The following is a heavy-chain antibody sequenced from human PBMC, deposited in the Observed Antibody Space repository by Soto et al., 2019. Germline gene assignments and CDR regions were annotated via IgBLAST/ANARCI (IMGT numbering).Heavy chain of an antibody. CDR3: ARTVSSSPPYYYYYGMDV. J-gene: IGHJ6*02. CDR2: IIPIFGTA. Sequence: AVKVSCKASGGTLSSYAISWVRQAPGQGIEWMGGIIPIFGTANYAQKFQGRVTITADKSTSTAYMELSSLRSEDTAVYYCARTVSSSPPYYYYYGMDVWGQGTTVTVSS. V-gene: IGHV1-69*06. CDR1: GGTLSSYA. D-gene: IGHD6-6*01.